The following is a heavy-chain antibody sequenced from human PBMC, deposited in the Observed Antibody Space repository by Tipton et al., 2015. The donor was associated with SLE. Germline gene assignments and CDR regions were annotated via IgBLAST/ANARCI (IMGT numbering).Heavy chain of an antibody. J-gene: IGHJ4*02. V-gene: IGHV4-34*01. CDR3: ARDEYRYDATGYHLLGHFDF. CDR1: GGSFSGYY. CDR2: INHSGST. D-gene: IGHD3-22*01. Sequence: LRLSCAVYGGSFSGYYWSWIRQPPGKGLEWIGEINHSGSTNYNPSLKSRVTISVDTSKNQFSLKLSSVTAADTAAYYCARDEYRYDATGYHLLGHFDFWGQGTQVTVSS.